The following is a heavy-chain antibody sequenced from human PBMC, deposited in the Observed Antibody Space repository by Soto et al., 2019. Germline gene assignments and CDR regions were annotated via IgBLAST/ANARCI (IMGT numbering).Heavy chain of an antibody. Sequence: QLQLQESGSGLVKPSQTLSLTCAVSGGSISSGGYSWSWIRQPPGKGLEWIGYIYHSGGSDYNPSLKRRVTISVDRSKNQFSLKLSSLSAADTAVYYCARENNVLPGGYFDYWGQGTLVTVSS. D-gene: IGHD3-10*01. V-gene: IGHV4-30-2*01. CDR1: GGSISSGGYS. J-gene: IGHJ4*02. CDR2: IYHSGGS. CDR3: ARENNVLPGGYFDY.